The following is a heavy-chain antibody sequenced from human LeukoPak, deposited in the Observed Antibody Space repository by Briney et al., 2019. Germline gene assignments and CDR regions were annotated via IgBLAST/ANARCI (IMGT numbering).Heavy chain of an antibody. J-gene: IGHJ4*02. CDR3: ARGQLWFARTRLFDY. CDR1: GYTFTSYA. Sequence: ASVKVSCKASGYTFTSYAMHWVRQAPGQRLEWMGWINAGNGNTKYSQKFQGRVTITRDTSASTAYMELSSLRSEDTAVYYCARGQLWFARTRLFDYWGQGTLVTVSS. D-gene: IGHD5-18*01. V-gene: IGHV1-3*01. CDR2: INAGNGNT.